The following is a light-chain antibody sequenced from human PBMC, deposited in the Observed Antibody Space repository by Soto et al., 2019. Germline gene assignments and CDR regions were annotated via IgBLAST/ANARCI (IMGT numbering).Light chain of an antibody. CDR2: DAS. J-gene: IGKJ4*01. CDR3: QQYNNWPLT. Sequence: EIVMTPSPGTLSVSPGERATLFCRASQSVRSSLAWYQQKPGQAPRLFIYDASTRATGIPARFSGSGSGTEFTLTISSLQSEDFAVYYCQQYNNWPLTFGGGTKVDI. V-gene: IGKV3-15*01. CDR1: QSVRSS.